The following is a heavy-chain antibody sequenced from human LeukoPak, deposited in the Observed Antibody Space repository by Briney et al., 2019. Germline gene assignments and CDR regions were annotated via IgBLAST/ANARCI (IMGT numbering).Heavy chain of an antibody. CDR3: AGSIIVATEENWFDP. CDR2: INHRAST. D-gene: IGHD5-12*01. Sequence: SETLSLTCAVYGGSFSGYNWSWIRQPPGKGLEWIGEINHRASTNCNPSFKSRVTISVGTSKNQFSLKLSSVTAADTAVYYCAGSIIVATEENWFDPWGQGTLVTVSS. CDR1: GGSFSGYN. V-gene: IGHV4-34*01. J-gene: IGHJ5*02.